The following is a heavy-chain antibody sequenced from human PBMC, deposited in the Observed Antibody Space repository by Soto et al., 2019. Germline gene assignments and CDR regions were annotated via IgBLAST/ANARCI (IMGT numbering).Heavy chain of an antibody. CDR1: GFTFSSYG. V-gene: IGHV3-33*01. D-gene: IGHD2-8*01. CDR3: ARDLGYCTNGVCYTTGFDY. Sequence: GGSLRLSCAASGFTFSSYGMHWVRQAPGKGLEWVAVIWYDGSNKYYADSVKGRFTISRDNSKNTLYLQMNSLRAEDTAVYYCARDLGYCTNGVCYTTGFDYWGQGTLVTVSS. CDR2: IWYDGSNK. J-gene: IGHJ4*02.